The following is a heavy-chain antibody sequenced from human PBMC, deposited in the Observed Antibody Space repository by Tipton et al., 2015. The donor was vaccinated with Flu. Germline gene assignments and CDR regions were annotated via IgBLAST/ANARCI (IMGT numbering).Heavy chain of an antibody. V-gene: IGHV3-21*01. CDR2: ITSGSTFI. D-gene: IGHD3-10*01. CDR3: TTLSPSSLSGSETLGY. Sequence: SLRLSCAASGFSFGSYSMNWVRQAPGKGLEWVSCITSGSTFIDYADSVKGRSTVSRDNAKNSLYLQMNSLRAEDTAVYNCTTLSPSSLSGSETLGYWGQGTLVTVSS. J-gene: IGHJ4*02. CDR1: GFSFGSYS.